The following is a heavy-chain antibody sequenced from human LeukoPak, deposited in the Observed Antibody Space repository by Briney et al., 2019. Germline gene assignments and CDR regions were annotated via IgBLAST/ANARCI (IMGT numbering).Heavy chain of an antibody. V-gene: IGHV4-34*11. CDR2: IYYSGNT. J-gene: IGHJ5*02. CDR3: TRLGKNYYDASSFYVS. D-gene: IGHD3-22*01. CDR1: GGSFSGYY. Sequence: PSETLSLTCAVYGGSFSGYYWSWIRQPPGKGLEWIGYIYYSGNTNNNPSLKSRITISIDTSKNQFSLNLRSVTASDTAVYYCTRLGKNYYDASSFYVSWGQGSLVTVSS.